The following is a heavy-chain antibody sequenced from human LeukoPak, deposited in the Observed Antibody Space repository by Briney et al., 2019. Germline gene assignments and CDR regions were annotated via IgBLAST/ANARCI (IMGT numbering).Heavy chain of an antibody. Sequence: ASVKVSCKASGYTFTSYAVHWVRQAPGQRLEWMGWINAGNGNTKYSQKFQGRVTITRDTSASTAYMELGSLRSEDTAVYYCARDPIGSSWPYYFDYWGQGTLVTVSS. V-gene: IGHV1-3*01. D-gene: IGHD6-13*01. J-gene: IGHJ4*02. CDR2: INAGNGNT. CDR3: ARDPIGSSWPYYFDY. CDR1: GYTFTSYA.